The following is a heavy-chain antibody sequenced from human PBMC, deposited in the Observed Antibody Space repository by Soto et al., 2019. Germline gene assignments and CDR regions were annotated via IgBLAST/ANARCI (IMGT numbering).Heavy chain of an antibody. D-gene: IGHD3-9*01. CDR2: INHSGST. CDR3: ARWRGILTGYYGWHRSWDYGMDV. CDR1: CGSFSGYY. J-gene: IGHJ6*02. V-gene: IGHV4-34*01. Sequence: SETLSLTCAVYCGSFSGYYWSWIRQPPGKGLEWIGEINHSGSTNYNPSLKSRATISVDTSKNQFSLKLSSVTAADTAVYYCARWRGILTGYYGWHRSWDYGMDVWGQGTTVTVSS.